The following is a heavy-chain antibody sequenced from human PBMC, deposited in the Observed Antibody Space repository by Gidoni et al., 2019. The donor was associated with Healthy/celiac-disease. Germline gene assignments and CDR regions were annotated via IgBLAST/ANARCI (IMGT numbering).Heavy chain of an antibody. CDR2: IYYSGST. D-gene: IGHD3-10*01. V-gene: IGHV4-30-4*01. CDR1: SISSGAYY. CDR3: ARVTYYYGSGSYYSFDY. Sequence: SISSGAYYWSWIRQPQGKGLEWIGYIYYSGSTYYNPSLKSRVTISVDTSKNQFSLKLSSVTAADTAVYYCARVTYYYGSGSYYSFDYWGQGTLVTVSS. J-gene: IGHJ4*02.